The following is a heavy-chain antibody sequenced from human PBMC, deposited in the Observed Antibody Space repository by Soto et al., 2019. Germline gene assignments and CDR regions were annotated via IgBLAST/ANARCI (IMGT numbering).Heavy chain of an antibody. D-gene: IGHD4-17*01. V-gene: IGHV4-31*03. CDR2: IYYSGST. Sequence: QVQLQESGPGLVKPSQTLSLTCTVSGGSISSGGYYWSWIRQHPGKGLEWIGYIYYSGSTYYNPSLKSRVTISVDTSKNQYSLKQSSVTAADTAVYYCARAYGDYGERYFDLWGRGTLVTVS. CDR1: GGSISSGGYY. CDR3: ARAYGDYGERYFDL. J-gene: IGHJ2*01.